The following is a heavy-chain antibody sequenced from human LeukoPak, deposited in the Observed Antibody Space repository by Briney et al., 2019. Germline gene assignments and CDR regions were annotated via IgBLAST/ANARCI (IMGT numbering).Heavy chain of an antibody. D-gene: IGHD6-13*01. Sequence: GGSLRLSCAASGFTVSSSYMSWVRQAPGKGLEWVSVIYSGGDTHYAGSVKGRFTISRDNSVNTLYLQMNSLRTEDTAVYYCARAFVTAAGFFDTRGQGTLVTVSS. CDR2: IYSGGDT. V-gene: IGHV3-66*02. J-gene: IGHJ4*02. CDR3: ARAFVTAAGFFDT. CDR1: GFTVSSSY.